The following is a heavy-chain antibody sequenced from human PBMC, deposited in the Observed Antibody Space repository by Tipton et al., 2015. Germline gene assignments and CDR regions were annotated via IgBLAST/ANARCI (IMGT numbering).Heavy chain of an antibody. CDR3: ACQDYDSLTRDYQTVDY. D-gene: IGHD3-9*01. Sequence: TLSLTCAVSGYSISSGYYWGWIRQPPGKGLEWIGSIFHSGSTFYNPSLESRVTMSRDTSKNQFSLKLTSVTAADTAVYYCACQDYDSLTRDYQTVDYWGQGTLVTVSS. CDR2: IFHSGST. CDR1: GYSISSGYY. V-gene: IGHV4-38-2*01. J-gene: IGHJ4*02.